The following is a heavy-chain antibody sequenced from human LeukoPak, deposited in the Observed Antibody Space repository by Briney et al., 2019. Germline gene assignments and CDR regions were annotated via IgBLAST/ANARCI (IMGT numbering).Heavy chain of an antibody. CDR1: GFTFSSYG. CDR2: IRYDGSNN. V-gene: IGHV3-30*02. Sequence: PGGSLRLSCAASGFTFSSYGMHWVRQAPGKGLEWVAFIRYDGSNNYYADSVKGRFTISRDNSKNTLYLQMNSLRAEDTAVYYCAKFWSGNFGRDALDIWGQGTMVTVSS. D-gene: IGHD3-3*01. J-gene: IGHJ3*02. CDR3: AKFWSGNFGRDALDI.